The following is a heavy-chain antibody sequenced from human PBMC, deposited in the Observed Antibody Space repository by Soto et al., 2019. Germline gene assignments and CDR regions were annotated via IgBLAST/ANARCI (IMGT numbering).Heavy chain of an antibody. CDR2: FYYSGST. CDR1: GGYISSSGYY. Sequence: SQPMSLTCTVSGGYISSSGYYWSWIRKSPGKGLEWIGNFYYSGSTYYSPSLKSRVTISGDTSKKQISLRLSSVTATDTAVYYCARISVASRYMDVWGKGATVTVSS. J-gene: IGHJ6*03. CDR3: ARISVASRYMDV. V-gene: IGHV4-39*01.